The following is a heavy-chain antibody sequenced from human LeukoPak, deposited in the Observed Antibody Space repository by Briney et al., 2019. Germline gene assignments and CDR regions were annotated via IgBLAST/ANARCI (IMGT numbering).Heavy chain of an antibody. CDR1: GGTFSSYA. D-gene: IGHD3-9*01. Sequence: SVKVSCKASGGTFSSYAISWVRQAPGQGLEWMGGIIPIFGTANYAQKFQGRVTITADESTSTAYMELISLRSEDTAVYYCARVFYDILTGYYNWFDPWGQGTLVTVSS. J-gene: IGHJ5*02. CDR3: ARVFYDILTGYYNWFDP. V-gene: IGHV1-69*13. CDR2: IIPIFGTA.